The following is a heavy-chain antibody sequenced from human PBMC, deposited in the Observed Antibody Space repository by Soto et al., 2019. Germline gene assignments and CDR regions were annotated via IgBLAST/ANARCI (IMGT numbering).Heavy chain of an antibody. CDR3: AKSRDAYNFYFYYGMDV. D-gene: IGHD1-1*01. Sequence: QVQLVESGGXVVQPGTSLRLSCAASGFTFSNYGMHWVRQTPGKGLEWVALILYDGSNKYYADSVKGRFTISRDNSKNTLYLQVSSLRAEDTAVYYCAKSRDAYNFYFYYGMDVWGQGTSVTVSS. CDR1: GFTFSNYG. J-gene: IGHJ6*02. CDR2: ILYDGSNK. V-gene: IGHV3-30*18.